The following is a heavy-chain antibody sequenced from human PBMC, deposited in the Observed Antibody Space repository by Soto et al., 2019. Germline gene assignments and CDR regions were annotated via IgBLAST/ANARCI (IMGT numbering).Heavy chain of an antibody. V-gene: IGHV4-31*03. J-gene: IGHJ4*02. CDR3: ARGSAAAGNFDY. CDR2: IYYSGST. CDR1: GGSINSGGDY. Sequence: QVQLQESGPGLVKPSQTLSLICTVSGGSINSGGDYWTWIRQHPVKGLEWIGYIYYSGSTDYNPSLKSRVTMSVDTSKNQFSLSLRSVTAADTAVYYCARGSAAAGNFDYWGQGTLVTVSS. D-gene: IGHD6-13*01.